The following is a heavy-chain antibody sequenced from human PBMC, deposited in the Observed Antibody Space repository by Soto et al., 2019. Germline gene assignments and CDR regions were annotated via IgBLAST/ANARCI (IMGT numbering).Heavy chain of an antibody. J-gene: IGHJ5*02. CDR3: ARDIVVGPAAIGYNGFDP. V-gene: IGHV1-18*01. Sequence: QVQLVQSGAEVKKPGASVKVSCKASGYTFTSYGISWVRQAPGQGLEWMGWISAYNGNTNYAEKLHGRVTMTTDTTTSTAYMELRSLRADDTGVYYCARDIVVGPAAIGYNGFDPWGQGTLVTVSS. CDR1: GYTFTSYG. CDR2: ISAYNGNT. D-gene: IGHD2-2*01.